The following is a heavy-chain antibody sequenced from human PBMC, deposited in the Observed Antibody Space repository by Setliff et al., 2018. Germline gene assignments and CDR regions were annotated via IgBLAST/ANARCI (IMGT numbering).Heavy chain of an antibody. CDR2: IYTSGST. V-gene: IGHV4-61*02. D-gene: IGHD3-22*01. CDR3: ARGPVMIVAAGYFDY. J-gene: IGHJ4*02. CDR1: GGSISSGSYY. Sequence: KASETLSLTCTVSGGSISSGSYYWSWIRQPAGKGLEWIGRIYTSGSTNYNPSLKSRVTISVDTSKNQFSLKLSSVTAADTAAYYCARGPVMIVAAGYFDYWGQGTLVTVSS.